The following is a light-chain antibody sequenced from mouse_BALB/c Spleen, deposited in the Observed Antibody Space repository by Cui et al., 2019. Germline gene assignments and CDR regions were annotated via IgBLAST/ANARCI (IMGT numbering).Light chain of an antibody. Sequence: DIQMTQSPASLSVSVGETVTITCRASENIYSNLAWYQQKQGKSPQLLVYAATSLADGVPSRFSGSGSGTQYSLKINSLQSEDFGSYYCQHFWGTPWTFGGGTKLEIK. CDR1: ENIYSN. CDR2: AAT. CDR3: QHFWGTPWT. J-gene: IGKJ1*01. V-gene: IGKV12-46*01.